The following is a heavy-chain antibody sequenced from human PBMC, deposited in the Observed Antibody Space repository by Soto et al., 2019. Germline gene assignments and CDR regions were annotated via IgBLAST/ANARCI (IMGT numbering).Heavy chain of an antibody. CDR3: ARDYYDSSGYHSPFAY. Sequence: EVQLVESGGGLVKPGGSLRLSCAASGFTFSSYSMNWVRQAPGKGLEWVSSISSSSRYIYYADSVKGRFTISRDNAKNSLYLQMNSLRAEDTAVYYCARDYYDSSGYHSPFAYWGQGTLVTVSS. CDR1: GFTFSSYS. V-gene: IGHV3-21*01. CDR2: ISSSSRYI. D-gene: IGHD3-22*01. J-gene: IGHJ4*02.